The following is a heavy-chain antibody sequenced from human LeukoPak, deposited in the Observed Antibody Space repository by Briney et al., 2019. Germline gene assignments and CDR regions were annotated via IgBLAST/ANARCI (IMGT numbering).Heavy chain of an antibody. CDR1: GFTFSSYA. V-gene: IGHV3-30*04. D-gene: IGHD4-17*01. CDR2: ISYDGSNK. J-gene: IGHJ4*02. CDR3: ARDLGADYGDYYFDY. Sequence: GSLRLSCAASGFTFSSYAMHWVRQAPGKGLEWVAVISYDGSNKYYADSVKGRFTISRDNSENTLYLQMNSLRAEDTAVYYCARDLGADYGDYYFDYWGQGILVTVSS.